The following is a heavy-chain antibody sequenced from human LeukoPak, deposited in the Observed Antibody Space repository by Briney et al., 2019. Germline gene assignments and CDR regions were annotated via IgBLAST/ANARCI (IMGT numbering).Heavy chain of an antibody. J-gene: IGHJ4*02. V-gene: IGHV3-21*05. Sequence: PGGSLRLSCAASEFTFSLYAMNWVRQAPGKGLEGVSYINDVSSDIHYADSVKGRFTISRDNAKNTLYLQMNSLRAEDTAVYYCARDTYQPGLIDCWGQGTLVTVSS. CDR1: EFTFSLYA. CDR2: INDVSSDI. D-gene: IGHD2-2*01. CDR3: ARDTYQPGLIDC.